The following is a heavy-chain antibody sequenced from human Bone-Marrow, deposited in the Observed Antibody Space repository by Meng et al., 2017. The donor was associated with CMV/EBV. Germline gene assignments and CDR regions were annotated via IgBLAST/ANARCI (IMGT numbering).Heavy chain of an antibody. CDR3: ARILSGDSLAFDL. D-gene: IGHD7-27*01. Sequence: SETLSLTCIVSGGSINTYYWSWIRQPPGEGLEWIGYIYSSGFTNYNPSLMSRLTISVDMSRNQFSLHLNSVTAADTAVYYCARILSGDSLAFDLWGPGTMVTVSS. J-gene: IGHJ3*01. CDR1: GGSINTYY. CDR2: IYSSGFT. V-gene: IGHV4-4*09.